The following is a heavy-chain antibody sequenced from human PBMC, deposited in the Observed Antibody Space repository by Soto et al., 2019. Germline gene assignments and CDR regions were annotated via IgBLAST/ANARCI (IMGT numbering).Heavy chain of an antibody. Sequence: ASVKVSCKASGYTFTSYYMHWVRQAPGQGLELMGIINPSGGSTSYAQKFQGRVTMTRDTSTSTVYMELSSLRSEDTAVYYCARDMKGEQWLFVWGQGTLVTVSS. D-gene: IGHD6-19*01. V-gene: IGHV1-46*01. CDR2: INPSGGST. CDR1: GYTFTSYY. CDR3: ARDMKGEQWLFV. J-gene: IGHJ4*02.